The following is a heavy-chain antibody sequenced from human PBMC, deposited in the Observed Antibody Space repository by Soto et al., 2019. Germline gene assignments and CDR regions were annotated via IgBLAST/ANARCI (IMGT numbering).Heavy chain of an antibody. CDR2: VSDSGRRT. CDR1: GFTFSSYA. D-gene: IGHD1-26*01. Sequence: GGSLRLSCAASGFTFSSYAMNWVRQAPGKGLEWVAVVSDSGRRTDCAESVKGRFTISRDSSKNTVYLEMNTLRAEDTAVYYCAKDRVAGAIADRFDSWGQGTLVTVSS. CDR3: AKDRVAGAIADRFDS. J-gene: IGHJ5*01. V-gene: IGHV3-23*01.